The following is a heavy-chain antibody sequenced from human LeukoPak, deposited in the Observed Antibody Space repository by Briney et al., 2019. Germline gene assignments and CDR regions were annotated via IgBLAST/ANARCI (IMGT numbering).Heavy chain of an antibody. V-gene: IGHV3-30*18. Sequence: GGSLRLSCAASGFTFSSYGMHWVRQAPGKGLEWVAVISDDGSVKYYGDSVKGRFTISRDNSKNTLYLQMNSLRAEDTAVYYCAKDPNGDYIGTFDIWGQGTMVTVSS. CDR1: GFTFSSYG. CDR3: AKDPNGDYIGTFDI. J-gene: IGHJ3*02. CDR2: ISDDGSVK. D-gene: IGHD4-17*01.